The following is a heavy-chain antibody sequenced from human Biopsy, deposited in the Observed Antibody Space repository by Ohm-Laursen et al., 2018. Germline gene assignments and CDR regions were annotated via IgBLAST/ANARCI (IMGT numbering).Heavy chain of an antibody. CDR2: INCKTGAT. J-gene: IGHJ4*02. CDR1: SYTFTDYN. V-gene: IGHV1-2*02. CDR3: ARDPLNGHKHFDY. D-gene: IGHD2-8*01. Sequence: ASVKVSCNASSYTFTDYNIHWMRRAPGQGLEWLGYINCKTGATNYAQKFQGTVTMTRDTSISTAYLALGSLRSADTAIYYCARDPLNGHKHFDYWGQGSLVTVSS.